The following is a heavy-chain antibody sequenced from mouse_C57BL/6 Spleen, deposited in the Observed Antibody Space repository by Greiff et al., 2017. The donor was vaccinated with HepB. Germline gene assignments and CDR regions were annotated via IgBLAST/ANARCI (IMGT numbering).Heavy chain of an antibody. CDR3: ARTYYSNYGYYAMDY. J-gene: IGHJ4*01. D-gene: IGHD2-5*01. V-gene: IGHV1-22*01. CDR2: INPNNGGT. CDR1: GYTFTDYN. Sequence: EVQLQQSGPELVKPGASVKMSCKASGYTFTDYNMHWVKQSHGKSLEWIGYINPNNGGTSYNQKFKGKATLTVNKSSSTAYMELRSLTSEDSAVYYCARTYYSNYGYYAMDYWGQGTSVTVSS.